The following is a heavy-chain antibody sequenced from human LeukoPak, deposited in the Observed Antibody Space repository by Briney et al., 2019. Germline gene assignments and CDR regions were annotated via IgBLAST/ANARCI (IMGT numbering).Heavy chain of an antibody. CDR3: ARERRVEVSARQTVAFDM. Sequence: SETLSLTCTVSGGSVSSGSYYWSWIRQPPGKGLEWIGEINYTGRTHYNPSLTSRVTISIDMSERQFSLRLTSVTAADTAVYYCARERRVEVSARQTVAFDMWAQGTMVIVSS. D-gene: IGHD5/OR15-5a*01. CDR2: INYTGRT. V-gene: IGHV4-61*01. J-gene: IGHJ3*02. CDR1: GGSVSSGSYY.